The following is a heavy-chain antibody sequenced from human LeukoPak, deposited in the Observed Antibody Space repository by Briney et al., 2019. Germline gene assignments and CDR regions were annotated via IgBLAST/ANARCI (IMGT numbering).Heavy chain of an antibody. D-gene: IGHD6-19*01. Sequence: GGSLRLSCEASGFTFSSYDMHWVRQAPGKGLEWVAVISYDGSNKYYADSVKGRFTISRDNSKNTLYLQMNSLRAEDTAVYYCATATSSGWYGPFDYWGQGTLVTVSS. V-gene: IGHV3-30-3*01. J-gene: IGHJ4*02. CDR1: GFTFSSYD. CDR2: ISYDGSNK. CDR3: ATATSSGWYGPFDY.